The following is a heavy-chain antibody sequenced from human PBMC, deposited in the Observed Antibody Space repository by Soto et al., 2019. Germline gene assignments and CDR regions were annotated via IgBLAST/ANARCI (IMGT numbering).Heavy chain of an antibody. CDR1: GDSISTDY. CDR2: IYYGGST. J-gene: IGHJ5*02. CDR3: ARVPDR. V-gene: IGHV4-59*12. Sequence: PSETLSLTCTVSGDSISTDYWSWIRQSPGKGLEWIGFIYYGGSTYYNPSLKSRVTISVDRSKNQFSLKLSSVTAADTAVYYCARVPDRWGQGTLVPVSS.